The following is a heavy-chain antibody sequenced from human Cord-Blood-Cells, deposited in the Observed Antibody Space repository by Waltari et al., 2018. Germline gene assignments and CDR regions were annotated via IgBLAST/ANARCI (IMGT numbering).Heavy chain of an antibody. Sequence: VQLQQWGAGLLKPSETLSLTCAVYGWSFIGYYCSWIRQPPGKGLEWIGEINQSGRANDAPVLMSRGTISGGASKDQCSLKVSAVTAADAAVYNCAQELGKKAFDIWGQGAMFTVAS. J-gene: IGHJ3*02. V-gene: IGHV4-34*01. CDR2: INQSGRA. CDR3: AQELGKKAFDI. D-gene: IGHD7-27*01. CDR1: GWSFIGYY.